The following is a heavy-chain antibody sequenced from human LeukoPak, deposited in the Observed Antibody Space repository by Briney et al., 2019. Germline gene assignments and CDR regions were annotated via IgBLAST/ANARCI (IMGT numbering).Heavy chain of an antibody. J-gene: IGHJ6*03. CDR2: ISGSGGST. D-gene: IGHD2-2*01. Sequence: GGSLRLSCAASGFTFSSYAMSWVRQAPGKGLEWVSAISGSGGSTYYADSVKGRFTISRDNSKNTLYLQMNSLRAEDTAVYYCAKNLCRSTSCYPRYMDVWGKGTTVTVSS. CDR1: GFTFSSYA. CDR3: AKNLCRSTSCYPRYMDV. V-gene: IGHV3-23*01.